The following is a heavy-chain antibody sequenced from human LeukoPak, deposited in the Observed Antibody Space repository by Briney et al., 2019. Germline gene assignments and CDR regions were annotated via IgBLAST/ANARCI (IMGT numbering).Heavy chain of an antibody. CDR3: ARYDLRGAFDI. Sequence: GGSLRLCCAASGLTVSNNYMSWVRQAPGKGLEWVSVIYSGGATYYADSVKGRFTLSRDNSENKLYLQMNSLRDEDTAVYYCARYDLRGAFDIWGQGTIVTVSS. V-gene: IGHV3-53*01. CDR1: GLTVSNNY. D-gene: IGHD4-17*01. CDR2: IYSGGAT. J-gene: IGHJ3*02.